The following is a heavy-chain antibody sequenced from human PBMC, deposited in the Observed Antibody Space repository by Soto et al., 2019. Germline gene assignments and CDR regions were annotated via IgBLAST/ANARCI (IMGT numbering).Heavy chain of an antibody. CDR1: GFTFSTYS. V-gene: IGHV3-21*01. CDR3: ARGEVNYYDSSGYTPFDY. Sequence: GGSLRFSCAASGFTFSTYSMNWVRQAPGKGLEWLSSVSSDSTYIYYADSVRGRFTISRDDATNSLYLQMHSLRAEDTALYYCARGEVNYYDSSGYTPFDYWGQGTLVTVSS. D-gene: IGHD3-22*01. CDR2: VSSDSTYI. J-gene: IGHJ4*02.